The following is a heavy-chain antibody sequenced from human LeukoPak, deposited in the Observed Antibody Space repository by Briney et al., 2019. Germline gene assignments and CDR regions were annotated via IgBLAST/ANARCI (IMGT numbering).Heavy chain of an antibody. Sequence: GGSLRLSCAVSGFTFSTYNMDWVRQAAGKGLEWVSYISSSGNTTYYADSVKGRFTISRDNAKNSLYLQMNSLRAEDTAVYYCARDGGSSWYFDYWGQGTLVTVSS. V-gene: IGHV3-48*04. CDR1: GFTFSTYN. D-gene: IGHD6-13*01. CDR2: ISSSGNTT. J-gene: IGHJ4*02. CDR3: ARDGGSSWYFDY.